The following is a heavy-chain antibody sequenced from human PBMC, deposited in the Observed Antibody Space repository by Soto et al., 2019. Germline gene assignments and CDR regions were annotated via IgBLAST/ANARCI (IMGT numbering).Heavy chain of an antibody. J-gene: IGHJ4*02. V-gene: IGHV4-31*03. CDR2: ISYSGTT. CDR1: GAPINSGGYY. D-gene: IGHD2-21*02. CDR3: ASRVRGGDYFAVFDY. Sequence: QVQLQESGPGLVKPSETLSLTCTVSGAPINSGGYYWSWIRQYPGKGLEWIGYISYSGTTFYNPSFKSRVTVSVDTSKNQFSLKLSAVTAADTAVYYCASRVRGGDYFAVFDYWGQGILVTVSS.